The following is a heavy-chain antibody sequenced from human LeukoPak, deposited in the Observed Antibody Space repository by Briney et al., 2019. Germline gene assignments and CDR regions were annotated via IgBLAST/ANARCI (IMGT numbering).Heavy chain of an antibody. CDR2: ISSSSGTI. V-gene: IGHV3-48*02. CDR1: GFTFSNYA. CDR3: ASTTASAGKEYFRH. D-gene: IGHD6-13*01. J-gene: IGHJ1*01. Sequence: PGGSLRLSCAASGFTFSNYAMSWVCRAPGKGPEWVSYISSSSGTIYYAGSVKGRFTISRDNAKNLMHLQMNSLRDEDTALYYCASTTASAGKEYFRHWGQGTLVTVSS.